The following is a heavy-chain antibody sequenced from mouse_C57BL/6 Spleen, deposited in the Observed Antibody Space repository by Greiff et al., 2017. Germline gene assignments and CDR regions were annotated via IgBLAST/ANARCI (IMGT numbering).Heavy chain of an antibody. CDR1: GFTFSSYG. J-gene: IGHJ2*01. V-gene: IGHV5-6*01. Sequence: EVKLVESGGDLVKPGGSLKLSCAASGFTFSSYGMSWVRQTPDKRLAWVATISSGGSYNYYPDSVKGRFTISRDNAKNPLYLQMSSLKSEDTAMYYCARQEGDYSYYFDYWGQGTTLTVSS. CDR2: ISSGGSYN. D-gene: IGHD1-1*01. CDR3: ARQEGDYSYYFDY.